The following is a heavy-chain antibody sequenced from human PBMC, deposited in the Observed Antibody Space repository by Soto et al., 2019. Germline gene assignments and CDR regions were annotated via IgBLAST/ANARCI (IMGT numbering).Heavy chain of an antibody. J-gene: IGHJ6*02. CDR1: GGSISSYY. CDR3: ERASRNGDLDV. D-gene: IGHD3-10*01. Sequence: PSETLSLTCTVSGGSISSYYWSWIRQPPGKGLEWIGYISYIGNTNYTPSLKSRVTISLDTSKNQFSLKLSSVTAADTAVYYCERASRNGDLDVWGQGTTLTVSS. CDR2: ISYIGNT. V-gene: IGHV4-59*01.